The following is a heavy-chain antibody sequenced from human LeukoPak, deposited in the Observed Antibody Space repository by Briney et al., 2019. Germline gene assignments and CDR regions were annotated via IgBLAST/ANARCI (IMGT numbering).Heavy chain of an antibody. V-gene: IGHV4-59*08. D-gene: IGHD3-22*01. CDR3: AXXXPTXYYGTSGPFDY. CDR2: IYYSGTT. Sequence: PSETLSLTCTVSVGSVSGYFWSWIRQPPGQGLEWIGCIYYSGTTDYNPSLRSRVTLSVDTSKNQFSLKLTSVTAADTAVYFCAXXXPTXYYGTSGPFDYWGQGTLVTVSS. J-gene: IGHJ4*02. CDR1: VGSVSGYF.